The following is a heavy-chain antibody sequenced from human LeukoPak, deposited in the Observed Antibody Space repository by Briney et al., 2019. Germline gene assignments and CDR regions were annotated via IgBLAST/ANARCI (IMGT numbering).Heavy chain of an antibody. CDR1: GFTFSNFA. Sequence: GGSLRLSCEASGFTFSNFAIHWVRQAPGKGLEWVAVISDDGTNTYYADSVKGRFTISRDNSKNTLSLQMNSLRLEDTAVYFCARAPADIVVLPKYYFDYWGQGTLVTVSS. D-gene: IGHD2-2*01. V-gene: IGHV3-30*01. CDR3: ARAPADIVVLPKYYFDY. CDR2: ISDDGTNT. J-gene: IGHJ4*02.